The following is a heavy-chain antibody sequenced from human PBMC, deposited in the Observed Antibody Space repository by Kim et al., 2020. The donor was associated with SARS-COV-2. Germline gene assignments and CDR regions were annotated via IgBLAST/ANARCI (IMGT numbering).Heavy chain of an antibody. V-gene: IGHV4-39*01. CDR3: ARLGGPYYYGMDV. Sequence: SPPRKSRVTIPVETPKKQFALKMSSVTAADTAVYYCARLGGPYYYGMDVWGPGTTVTVSS. J-gene: IGHJ6*02.